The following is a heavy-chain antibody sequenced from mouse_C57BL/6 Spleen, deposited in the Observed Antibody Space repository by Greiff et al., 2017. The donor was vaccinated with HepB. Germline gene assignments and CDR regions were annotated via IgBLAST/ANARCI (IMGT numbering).Heavy chain of an antibody. J-gene: IGHJ4*01. D-gene: IGHD1-1*01. Sequence: QVHVKQSGAELVKPGASVKISCKASGYAFSSYWMNWVKQRPGKGLEWIGQIYPGDGDTNYNGKFKGKATLTADKSSSTAYMQLSSLTSEDSAVYFCARPYGSSLYYAMDYWGQGTSVTVSS. CDR3: ARPYGSSLYYAMDY. V-gene: IGHV1-80*01. CDR2: IYPGDGDT. CDR1: GYAFSSYW.